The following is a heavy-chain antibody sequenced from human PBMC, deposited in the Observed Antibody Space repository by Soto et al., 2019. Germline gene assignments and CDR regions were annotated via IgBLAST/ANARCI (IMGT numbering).Heavy chain of an antibody. J-gene: IGHJ4*02. V-gene: IGHV1-69*02. CDR2: IIPILGIA. Sequence: QVQLVQSGAEVKKPGSSVKVSCKASGGTFSSYTISWVRQAPGQGLEWMGRIIPILGIANYAQKFQGRVTITADKSTSTAYMEMSSLRAEDAAVYYCARTAAAGTAPDYWGQGTLVTVSS. CDR3: ARTAAAGTAPDY. CDR1: GGTFSSYT. D-gene: IGHD6-13*01.